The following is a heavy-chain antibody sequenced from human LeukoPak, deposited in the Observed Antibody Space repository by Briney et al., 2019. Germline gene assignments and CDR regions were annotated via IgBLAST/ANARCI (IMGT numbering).Heavy chain of an antibody. J-gene: IGHJ4*02. CDR1: GGSISSGGYY. D-gene: IGHD2-2*02. CDR3: AMSDGYCSSTTCYNPFDY. CDR2: IYYSGST. V-gene: IGHV4-31*03. Sequence: SQTLSLTCTVSGGSISSGGYYWSWIRQHPGKGLEWIGYIYYSGSTLYNPSLESRASISVDTSKNQFSLKLSSVTAADTAVYYCAMSDGYCSSTTCYNPFDYWGQGTLVTVSS.